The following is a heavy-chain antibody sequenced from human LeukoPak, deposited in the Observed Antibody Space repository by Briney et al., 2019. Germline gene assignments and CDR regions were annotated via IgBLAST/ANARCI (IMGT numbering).Heavy chain of an antibody. J-gene: IGHJ3*02. CDR3: ARPSRSISTAGAFDI. CDR1: GGSISSGDYY. Sequence: SQTLSLTCTVSGGSISSGDYYWSWIRQPPGKGLEWIGYIYYSGSTNYNPSLKSRVTISVDTSKNQFSLKLSSVTAADTAVYYCARPSRSISTAGAFDIWGQGTMVTVSS. V-gene: IGHV4-61*08. CDR2: IYYSGST. D-gene: IGHD3-10*01.